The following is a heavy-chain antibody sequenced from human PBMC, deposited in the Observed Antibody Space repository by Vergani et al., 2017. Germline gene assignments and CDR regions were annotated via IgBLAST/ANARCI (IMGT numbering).Heavy chain of an antibody. D-gene: IGHD3-22*01. CDR3: AMRLYDSSGYHDAFDI. V-gene: IGHV3-23*01. CDR2: ISGSGGST. Sequence: EVQLLESGGGLVQPGGSLRLSCAASGFTFSSYAMSWVRQAPGKGLEWVSAISGSGGSTYSADSVKGRFTIARDTSKNTLYLQMNSLRAEDTAVYYCAMRLYDSSGYHDAFDIWRQGTMVTVSS. CDR1: GFTFSSYA. J-gene: IGHJ3*02.